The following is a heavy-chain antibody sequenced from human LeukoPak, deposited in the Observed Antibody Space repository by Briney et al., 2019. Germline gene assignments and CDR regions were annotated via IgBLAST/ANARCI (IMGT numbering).Heavy chain of an antibody. J-gene: IGHJ4*02. CDR1: EYTFTGYY. CDR3: ARDQSLVAYSSTWFDY. CDR2: ISAYNGNT. D-gene: IGHD6-13*01. Sequence: ASVKVSCKASEYTFTGYYMHWVRQAPGQGLEWMGWISAYNGNTDYAQNLQGRVTMTTDTLTSTAYMELRSLRSDDTAVYYCARDQSLVAYSSTWFDYWGQGTPVTVSS. V-gene: IGHV1-18*04.